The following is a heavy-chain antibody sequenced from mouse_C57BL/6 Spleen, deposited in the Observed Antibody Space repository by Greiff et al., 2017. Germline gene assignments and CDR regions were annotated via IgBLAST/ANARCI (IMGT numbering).Heavy chain of an antibody. D-gene: IGHD2-5*01. J-gene: IGHJ2*01. CDR2: INPSTGGT. Sequence: VQLQQSGPELVKPGASVKISCKASGYSFTGYYMNWVKQSPEKSLEWIGEINPSTGGTTYNQKFKAKATLTVDKSSSTAYMQLKSLTSEDSAVHYCARWDSNFDYWGQGTTLTVSS. CDR1: GYSFTGYY. V-gene: IGHV1-42*01. CDR3: ARWDSNFDY.